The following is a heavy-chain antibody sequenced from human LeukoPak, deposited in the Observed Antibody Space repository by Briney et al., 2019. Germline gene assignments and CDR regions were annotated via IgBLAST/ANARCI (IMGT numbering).Heavy chain of an antibody. V-gene: IGHV3-30*02. CDR2: IRYDGSNK. Sequence: GGSRRLSCAASGFTFSSHGMHWVRQAPGKGLEWVAFIRYDGSNKYYADSVKARFTLSRDNSKNTMYLQMNTLRAEDTAVYYCATGYSSGWYRRLDYWGQGTLVTVSS. J-gene: IGHJ4*02. D-gene: IGHD6-19*01. CDR3: ATGYSSGWYRRLDY. CDR1: GFTFSSHG.